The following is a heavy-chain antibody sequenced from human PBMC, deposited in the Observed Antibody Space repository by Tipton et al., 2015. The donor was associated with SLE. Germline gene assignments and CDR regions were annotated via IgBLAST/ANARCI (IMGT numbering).Heavy chain of an antibody. D-gene: IGHD3-16*01. Sequence: TLSLTCTVSGDPITNFYWGWIRQPPGKGPECIGYIYHTGSTRLSPSLESRVTMSVDTSKNQFSLKLSSVTAADTAIYYCARDRFGYNFFDPWGQGTLVTVSS. J-gene: IGHJ5*02. CDR2: IYHTGST. CDR1: GDPITNFY. V-gene: IGHV4-59*01. CDR3: ARDRFGYNFFDP.